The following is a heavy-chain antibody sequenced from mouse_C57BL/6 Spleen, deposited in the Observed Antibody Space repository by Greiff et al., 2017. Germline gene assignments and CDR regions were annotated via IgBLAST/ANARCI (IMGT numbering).Heavy chain of an antibody. CDR3: AREGNYYGSRKGFDY. D-gene: IGHD1-1*01. Sequence: EVQLQQSGPELVKPGASVKISCKASGYTFTDYYMNWVKQSHGKSLEWIGDINPNNGGTSYNQKFKGKATLTVDKSSSTAYMELRSLTSEDSAVYYCAREGNYYGSRKGFDYWGQGTTLTVSS. CDR1: GYTFTDYY. CDR2: INPNNGGT. V-gene: IGHV1-26*01. J-gene: IGHJ2*01.